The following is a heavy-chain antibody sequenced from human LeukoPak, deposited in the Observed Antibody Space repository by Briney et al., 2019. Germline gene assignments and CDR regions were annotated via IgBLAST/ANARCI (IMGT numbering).Heavy chain of an antibody. D-gene: IGHD6-19*01. CDR3: AKDHLPGIVVADRDY. Sequence: GGSLRLACAASELTFSSYSMYWVRQAPVKGLEWVSCISSSSSTIYYADSVKGRFTISRDNSKNTLYLQINSLRAEDTAVYYCAKDHLPGIVVADRDYWGQGTLVTVSS. CDR2: ISSSSSTI. J-gene: IGHJ4*02. V-gene: IGHV3-48*01. CDR1: ELTFSSYS.